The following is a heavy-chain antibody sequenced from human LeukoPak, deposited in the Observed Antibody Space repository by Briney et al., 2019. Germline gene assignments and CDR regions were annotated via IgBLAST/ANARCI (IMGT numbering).Heavy chain of an antibody. CDR3: ARDAPGYSAGLFDY. V-gene: IGHV3-48*01. D-gene: IGHD2-15*01. CDR2: ISSSSSTI. J-gene: IGHJ4*02. CDR1: GFTFSSYS. Sequence: PGGSLRLSCAASGFTFSSYSMNWVRQAPGEGLEWVSYISSSSSTIYYADSVKGRFTISRDNAKNSLYLQMNSLRAEDTAVYYCARDAPGYSAGLFDYWGQGTLVTVSS.